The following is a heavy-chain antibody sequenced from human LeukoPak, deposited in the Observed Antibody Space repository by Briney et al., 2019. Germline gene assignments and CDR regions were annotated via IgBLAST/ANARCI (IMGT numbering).Heavy chain of an antibody. CDR2: IYYSGST. D-gene: IGHD3-10*01. V-gene: IGHV4-39*07. J-gene: IGHJ4*02. Sequence: PSETLSLTCTVSGGSISSSSYYWGWIRQPPGKGLEWIGSIYYSGSTYYNPSLKSRVTISVDTSKNQFSLKLSSVTAADTAVYYCARDLTPYFYGSGSYLGYWGQGTLVTVSS. CDR3: ARDLTPYFYGSGSYLGY. CDR1: GGSISSSSYY.